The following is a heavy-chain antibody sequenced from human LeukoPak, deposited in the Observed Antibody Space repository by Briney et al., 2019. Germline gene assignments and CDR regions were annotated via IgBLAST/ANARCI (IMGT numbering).Heavy chain of an antibody. CDR1: GFTFSTNA. D-gene: IGHD3-10*01. V-gene: IGHV3-23*01. CDR3: AKPYYYGSGSPIDY. CDR2: ISGSGGST. J-gene: IGHJ4*02. Sequence: PGRSLRLSCAASGFTFSTNAMIWVSQAPGKGLEWVSAISGSGGSTYYAESVKGRFTISRDNSKNTLYLQMNSLRADYTAVYYCAKPYYYGSGSPIDYWGQGTLVTVSS.